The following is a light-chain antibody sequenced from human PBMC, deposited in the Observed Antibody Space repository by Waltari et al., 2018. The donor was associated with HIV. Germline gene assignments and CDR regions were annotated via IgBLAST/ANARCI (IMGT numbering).Light chain of an antibody. CDR2: NNN. J-gene: IGLJ2*01. CDR3: AAWDDSLNGPL. V-gene: IGLV1-44*01. Sequence: QSVLTQPSSASGTPAQRVTIFCSGRRSNIGSQTVNWYQQLPGTAPKLFIYNNNQRPSWVPDRFSGSKSGTSASLSISGLQSEDEADYYCAAWDDSLNGPLFGGGTKLTVL. CDR1: RSNIGSQT.